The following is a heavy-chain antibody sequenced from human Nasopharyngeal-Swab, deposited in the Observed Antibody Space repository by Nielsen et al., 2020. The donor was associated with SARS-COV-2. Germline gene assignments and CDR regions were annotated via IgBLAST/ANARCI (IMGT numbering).Heavy chain of an antibody. D-gene: IGHD3-3*01. CDR3: ARRRLHFLEPRLDD. CDR1: GGSFSAYY. V-gene: IGHV4-34*01. J-gene: IGHJ4*02. CDR2: INPRGTT. Sequence: SETLSLTCAVYGGSFSAYYWTWLRQPPGKGLELIGDINPRGTTNSNPSLKSRVTFSVDTSKTQFSLKLSSMTAADTALYYCARRRLHFLEPRLDDWGQGTLVTVSS.